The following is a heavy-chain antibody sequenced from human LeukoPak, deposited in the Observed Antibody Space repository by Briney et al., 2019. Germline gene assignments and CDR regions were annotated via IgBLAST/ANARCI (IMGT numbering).Heavy chain of an antibody. Sequence: ASETLSLTCTVSGGSISSYYWSSIRQPAGKGLEWIGRIYTSGSTNYNPSLKSRVTMSVDTSKNQFSLKLSSVTAADTAVYYCARVGYDFWFDPWGQGTLVTVSS. CDR1: GGSISSYY. J-gene: IGHJ5*02. D-gene: IGHD5-12*01. CDR3: ARVGYDFWFDP. CDR2: IYTSGST. V-gene: IGHV4-4*07.